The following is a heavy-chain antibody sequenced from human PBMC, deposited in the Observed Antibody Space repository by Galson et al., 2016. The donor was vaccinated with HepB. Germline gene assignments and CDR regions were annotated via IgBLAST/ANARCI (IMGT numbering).Heavy chain of an antibody. D-gene: IGHD3-16*01. CDR2: IYYTGST. V-gene: IGHV4-39*01. Sequence: SETLSLTCTVSGGSISRNSYYWGWIRQPPGKGLEWIGSIYYTGSTYDNPSLKRRVTMSVGRSKNQFSLRLSSVTAADTGVYYCARHMGGCRDFDHWGQGTLVTVSS. J-gene: IGHJ4*02. CDR3: ARHMGGCRDFDH. CDR1: GGSISRNSYY.